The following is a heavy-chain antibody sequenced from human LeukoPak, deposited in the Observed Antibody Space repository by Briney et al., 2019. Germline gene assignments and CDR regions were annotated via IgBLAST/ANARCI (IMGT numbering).Heavy chain of an antibody. V-gene: IGHV4-39*07. CDR3: ARGARSSSWYVPYYFDY. D-gene: IGHD6-13*01. J-gene: IGHJ4*02. Sequence: SETLSLTCTVSGGSISSSSYYWGWIRQPPGKGLEWIGSIYYSGSTYYNPSLKTRVTISKDTSKNQFSLKVSSVTAADTAVYYCARGARSSSWYVPYYFDYWGQGTLVTVSS. CDR2: IYYSGST. CDR1: GGSISSSSYY.